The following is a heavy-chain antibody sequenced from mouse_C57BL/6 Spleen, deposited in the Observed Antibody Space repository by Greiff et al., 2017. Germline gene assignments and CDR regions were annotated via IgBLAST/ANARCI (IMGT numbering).Heavy chain of an antibody. D-gene: IGHD1-1*01. Sequence: QVQLQQPGAELVMPGASVKLSCKASGYTFTSYWMHWVKQRPGQGLEWIGEIDPSDSYTNYNQKFKGQSTLTVDKSSSTAYMQLSSLTSEDSAVXYCARITTVVVTEYFDVWGTGTTVTVSS. CDR1: GYTFTSYW. V-gene: IGHV1-69*01. CDR2: IDPSDSYT. CDR3: ARITTVVVTEYFDV. J-gene: IGHJ1*03.